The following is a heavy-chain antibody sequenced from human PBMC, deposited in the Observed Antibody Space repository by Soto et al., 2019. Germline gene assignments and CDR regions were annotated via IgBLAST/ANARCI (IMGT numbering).Heavy chain of an antibody. Sequence: QVQLVQSGAEVKKPGASVKVSCKASGYTFTSYYMHWVRQAPGQGLEWMGIINPSGGSSSYAQKFQGRVTMTRDTSTSTVYMELSSLRSEDTAVYYCATATTVVTPSDYWGQGTLVTVSS. CDR1: GYTFTSYY. D-gene: IGHD4-17*01. J-gene: IGHJ4*02. CDR3: ATATTVVTPSDY. CDR2: INPSGGSS. V-gene: IGHV1-46*01.